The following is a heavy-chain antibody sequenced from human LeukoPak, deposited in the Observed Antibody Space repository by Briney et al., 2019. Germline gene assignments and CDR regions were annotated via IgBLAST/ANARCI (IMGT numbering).Heavy chain of an antibody. J-gene: IGHJ3*02. D-gene: IGHD2-15*01. CDR1: GYTLTELS. CDR2: FDPEDGET. Sequence: ASVKVSCEVSGYTLTELSMHWVRQAPGKGLEWMGGFDPEDGETINAQKFQGRVTMTEDTSTDTAYMELSSLRSEDTAVYYCATTIVVVVAATRTDAFDIWGQGTMVTVSS. V-gene: IGHV1-24*01. CDR3: ATTIVVVVAATRTDAFDI.